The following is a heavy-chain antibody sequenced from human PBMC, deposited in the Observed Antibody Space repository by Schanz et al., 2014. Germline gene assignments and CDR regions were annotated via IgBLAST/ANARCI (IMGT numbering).Heavy chain of an antibody. V-gene: IGHV3-30*02. D-gene: IGHD2-21*01. J-gene: IGHJ4*02. CDR3: AKGQLLSYYFDY. Sequence: QVQLVESGGGVVQPGGSLRLSCAASGFTFSNYGMHWVRQAPGKGLEWVAFIRYDGNNKYYADSVKGRFTISRDNAKNSLYLQMTGLRAEDTAVYYCAKGQLLSYYFDYWGQGTLVTVSS. CDR2: IRYDGNNK. CDR1: GFTFSNYG.